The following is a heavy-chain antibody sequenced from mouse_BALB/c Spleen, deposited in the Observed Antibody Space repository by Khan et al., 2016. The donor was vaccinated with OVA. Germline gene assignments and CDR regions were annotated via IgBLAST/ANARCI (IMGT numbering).Heavy chain of an antibody. CDR3: SRSGYGSFAY. V-gene: IGHV1S29*02. D-gene: IGHD1-2*01. CDR1: GYTFTDFN. J-gene: IGHJ3*01. CDR2: IIPNNGDT. Sequence: VKLQQSGPDLVKPWASVRISCKTSGYTFTDFNLDWVKQSHGKSLEWIGYIIPNNGDTGYNQKFKTKATLTVDSSSSTAYMELRSLTSEDSAVYYCSRSGYGSFAYWGQGTLVTVPA.